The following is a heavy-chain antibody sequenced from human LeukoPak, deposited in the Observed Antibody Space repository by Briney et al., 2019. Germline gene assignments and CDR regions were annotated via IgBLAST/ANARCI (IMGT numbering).Heavy chain of an antibody. D-gene: IGHD5-18*01. J-gene: IGHJ4*02. V-gene: IGHV3-7*03. CDR2: IKKDGSEK. CDR3: AKDIWTYSYGIDY. Sequence: GGSLRLSCAASGFTFSSYWMSWVRQAPGKGLEWVANIKKDGSEKYYVDSVKGRFTISRDNAKNSLYLQMNSLRAEDTALYYCAKDIWTYSYGIDYWGQGTLVTVSS. CDR1: GFTFSSYW.